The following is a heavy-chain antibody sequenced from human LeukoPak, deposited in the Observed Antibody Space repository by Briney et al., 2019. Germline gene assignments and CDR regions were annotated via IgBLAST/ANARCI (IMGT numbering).Heavy chain of an antibody. D-gene: IGHD3-10*01. J-gene: IGHJ4*02. CDR3: AREIRAAYGPFDY. CDR2: INQGGTEK. V-gene: IGHV3-7*05. Sequence: GGSLRLSCVVSGFTFRDYWMGWVRQARGKGLEWEANINQGGTEKRYVDSVEGRFTISRDNAKDSLYLQMNGLRVEDTAVFYCAREIRAAYGPFDYWGQGTLVTVSS. CDR1: GFTFRDYW.